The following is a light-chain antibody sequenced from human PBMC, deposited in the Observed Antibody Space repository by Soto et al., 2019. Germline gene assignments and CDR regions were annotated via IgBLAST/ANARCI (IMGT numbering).Light chain of an antibody. J-gene: IGKJ2*01. Sequence: TQSPATLAASVGDRVTITCRASQSISSWLAWYQQKPGKAPKLLIYKASSLESGVPSRFSGSGSGTEFTLTVSSLQPDDFATYYCQQYHYFPYTFGQGTNLEIK. V-gene: IGKV1-5*03. CDR1: QSISSW. CDR2: KAS. CDR3: QQYHYFPYT.